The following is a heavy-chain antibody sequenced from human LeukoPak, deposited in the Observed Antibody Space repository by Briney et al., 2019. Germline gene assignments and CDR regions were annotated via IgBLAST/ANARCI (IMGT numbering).Heavy chain of an antibody. D-gene: IGHD5-24*01. J-gene: IGHJ4*02. Sequence: SETLSFTCTVSGGSISSYYWSWIRQPPGKGLEWIGYIYYSGSTNYNPSLKSRVTISVDTSKNQFSLKLSSVTAADTAVYYCARAAREMATTPDFDYWGQGTLVTVSS. V-gene: IGHV4-59*01. CDR3: ARAAREMATTPDFDY. CDR1: GGSISSYY. CDR2: IYYSGST.